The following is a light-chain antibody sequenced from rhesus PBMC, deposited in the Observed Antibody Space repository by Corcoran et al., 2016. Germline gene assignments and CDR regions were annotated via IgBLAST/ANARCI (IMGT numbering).Light chain of an antibody. CDR2: AAS. V-gene: IGKV1-36*02. Sequence: DIQMTQSPSSLSASVGDRVTITCRASQGISDYLSWYQQKTGKAPKRRIYAASILESGVPSRFSGRGSGTEVTLTFSSLPPEGFAAYYCLQGYSTPYSFGRGTKVEIK. J-gene: IGKJ2*01. CDR1: QGISDY. CDR3: LQGYSTPYS.